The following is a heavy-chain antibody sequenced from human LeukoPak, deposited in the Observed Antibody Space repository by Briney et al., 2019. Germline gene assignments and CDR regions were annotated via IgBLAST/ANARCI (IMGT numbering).Heavy chain of an antibody. CDR3: ARGADGVSSNSRGWFDP. CDR2: ISTCSSYI. J-gene: IGHJ5*02. Sequence: GGSLRLSCAASGFTFNRYNMNWVRRAPGKGLEWVSSISTCSSYIYYADSVRGRFTISRDNAKNSLYLQMNSLRAEDTAVYSCARGADGVSSNSRGWFDPWGQGTLVTVSS. V-gene: IGHV3-21*01. D-gene: IGHD2-15*01. CDR1: GFTFNRYN.